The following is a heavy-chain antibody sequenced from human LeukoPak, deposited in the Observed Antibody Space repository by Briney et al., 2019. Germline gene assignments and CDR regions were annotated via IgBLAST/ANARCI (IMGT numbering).Heavy chain of an antibody. D-gene: IGHD6-19*01. CDR3: ARNQAVAANRGASDV. J-gene: IGHJ3*01. CDR2: IYYSGST. V-gene: IGHV4-39*07. CDR1: GGSISSSSYY. Sequence: SETLSLTCTVSGGSISSSSYYWGWIRQPPGKGLEWIGSIYYSGSTYYNPYNPSLTSRVTMSVDTSKNQFSLKLDSVTEIDTAMYYCARNQAVAANRGASDVWGQGTMVTVSS.